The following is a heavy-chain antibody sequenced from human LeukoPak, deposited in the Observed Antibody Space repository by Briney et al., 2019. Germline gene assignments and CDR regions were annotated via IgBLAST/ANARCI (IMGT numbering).Heavy chain of an antibody. Sequence: GGSLRLSCAASGFTFSTYTMNWVRQAPGKGLEWVSSITTSSSYIYYADSVKGRFTISRDNAKNSLYLQMNSLRAEDTAVYYSARGPMVRGVIIRRSKSGYFDYWGQGTLVTVSS. CDR3: ARGPMVRGVIIRRSKSGYFDY. V-gene: IGHV3-21*01. CDR2: ITTSSSYI. J-gene: IGHJ4*02. CDR1: GFTFSTYT. D-gene: IGHD3-10*01.